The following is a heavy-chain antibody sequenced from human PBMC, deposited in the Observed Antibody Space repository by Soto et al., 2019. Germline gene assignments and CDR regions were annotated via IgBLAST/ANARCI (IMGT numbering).Heavy chain of an antibody. J-gene: IGHJ4*02. CDR2: IYYSGST. Sequence: SETLSLTCTVSGGSVSSGSYYWSWIRQPPGKGLEWIGYIYYSGSTNYNPSLKSRVTISVDTSKNQFSLKLSSVAAADTAVYYCARGTSSSWYGALFDYWGQGTLVTVSS. D-gene: IGHD6-13*01. V-gene: IGHV4-61*01. CDR1: GGSVSSGSYY. CDR3: ARGTSSSWYGALFDY.